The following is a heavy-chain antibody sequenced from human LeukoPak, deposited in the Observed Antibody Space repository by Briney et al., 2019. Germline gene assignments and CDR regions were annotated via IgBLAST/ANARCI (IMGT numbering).Heavy chain of an antibody. V-gene: IGHV3-7*01. CDR2: IKQDGSEK. D-gene: IGHD6-13*01. CDR3: ARLGGGHSSSWYDAFDI. J-gene: IGHJ3*02. CDR1: GFTFSSYW. Sequence: PGGSLRLSCAASGFTFSSYWMSWVRQAPGKGLEWVANIKQDGSEKYYADSVKGRFTISRDNAKNSLYLQMNSLRAEDTAVYYCARLGGGHSSSWYDAFDIWGQGTMVTVSS.